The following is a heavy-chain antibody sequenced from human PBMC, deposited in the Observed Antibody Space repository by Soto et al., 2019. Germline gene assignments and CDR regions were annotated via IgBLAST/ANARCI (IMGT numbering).Heavy chain of an antibody. Sequence: GGSLRLSCASSGFTFISSWMHWVRQAPGKGLVWVSRINSDGSTTTYADSVKGRFTISRDNGKNTLYLQMTSLRAEDTAVYYCGRALGSWADYWGQGTLVTVSS. CDR1: GFTFISSW. J-gene: IGHJ4*02. V-gene: IGHV3-74*01. CDR2: INSDGSTT. D-gene: IGHD6-13*01. CDR3: GRALGSWADY.